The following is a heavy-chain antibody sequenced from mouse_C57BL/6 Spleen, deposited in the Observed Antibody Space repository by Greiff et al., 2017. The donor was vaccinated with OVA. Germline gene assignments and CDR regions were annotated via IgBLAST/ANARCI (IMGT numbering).Heavy chain of an antibody. CDR2: IYPGDGDT. J-gene: IGHJ2*01. CDR3: ARRTGSSPFDY. CDR1: GYAFSSSW. V-gene: IGHV1-82*01. Sequence: QVQLKQSGPELVKPGASVKISCKASGYAFSSSWMNWVKQRPGKGLEWIGRIYPGDGDTNYNGKFKGKATLTADKSSSTAYMQLSSLTSEDSAVYFCARRTGSSPFDYWGQGTTLTVSS. D-gene: IGHD1-1*01.